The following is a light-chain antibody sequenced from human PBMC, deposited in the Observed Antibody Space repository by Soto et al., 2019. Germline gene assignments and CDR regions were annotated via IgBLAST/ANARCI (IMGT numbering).Light chain of an antibody. J-gene: IGLJ2*01. CDR3: SSYGSSSTI. Sequence: QSALTQPASVSGSPGQSITISCTGTSSDIGLSNYVSWYQQHPGKAPKLLIYDVTIRPSGVSNRFFGSKSDSTASLTISGLQAEDEADYYCSSYGSSSTIFGGGTQLTVL. V-gene: IGLV2-14*03. CDR2: DVT. CDR1: SSDIGLSNY.